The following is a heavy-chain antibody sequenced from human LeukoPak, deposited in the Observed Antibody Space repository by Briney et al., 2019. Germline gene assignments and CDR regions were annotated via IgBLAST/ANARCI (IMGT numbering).Heavy chain of an antibody. V-gene: IGHV5-51*01. CDR3: ARQSGAGTYFTYYFDY. Sequence: GESLKISCKGSGYTFSRSWIGWVRQMPGKGLEWMGIIYPGDSDIRYSPSSQGQVTISADKSISTAYLQWSSLKASDTAMYYCARQSGAGTYFTYYFDYWGQGTQVTVSS. CDR1: GYTFSRSW. CDR2: IYPGDSDI. D-gene: IGHD1-26*01. J-gene: IGHJ4*02.